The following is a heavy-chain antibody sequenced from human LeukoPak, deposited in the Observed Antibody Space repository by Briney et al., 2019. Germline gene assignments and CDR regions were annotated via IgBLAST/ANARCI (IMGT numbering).Heavy chain of an antibody. CDR3: AKDGYFDP. V-gene: IGHV1-18*01. CDR2: ISAHNGNT. Sequence: GASVKASCKASGYTFTTHGIAWARQAPGQVHEWVGWISAHNGNTSYALSLQGRVTITTDTSTNTAYTELRSLRSDDKAVYYCAKDGYFDPWGRGTLVTVSS. J-gene: IGHJ2*01. CDR1: GYTFTTHG.